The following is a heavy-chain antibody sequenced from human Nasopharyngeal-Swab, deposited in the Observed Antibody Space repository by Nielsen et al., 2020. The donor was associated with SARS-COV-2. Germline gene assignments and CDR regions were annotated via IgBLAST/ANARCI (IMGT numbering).Heavy chain of an antibody. D-gene: IGHD5-18*01. CDR2: ISGSGGST. V-gene: IGHV3-23*01. CDR1: GFTFSSYA. J-gene: IGHJ4*02. CDR3: AKDPRNTAMVNYFDY. Sequence: GESLKISCAASGFTFSSYAMSWVRQAPGKGLEWVSAISGSGGSTYYADSVKGWFTISRDNSKNTLYLQMNSLRAEDTAVYYCAKDPRNTAMVNYFDYWGQGTLVTVSS.